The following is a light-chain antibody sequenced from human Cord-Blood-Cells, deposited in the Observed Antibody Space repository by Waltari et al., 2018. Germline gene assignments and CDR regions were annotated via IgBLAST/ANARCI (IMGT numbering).Light chain of an antibody. CDR3: CSYAGSYTV. CDR2: DVS. Sequence: QSALTQPRSVSGSPGQSVPISCTGTSSDVGGYHYVSWYQQHPGKAPKLMIYDVSKRPSGVPDRFSGSKSGNTASLTISGLQAEDEADYYCCSYAGSYTVFGGGTKLTVL. CDR1: SSDVGGYHY. V-gene: IGLV2-11*01. J-gene: IGLJ2*01.